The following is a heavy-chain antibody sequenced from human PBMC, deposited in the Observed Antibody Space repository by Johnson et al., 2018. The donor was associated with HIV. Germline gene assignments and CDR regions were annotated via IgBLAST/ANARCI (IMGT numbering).Heavy chain of an antibody. Sequence: QVQLVESGGGVVQPGRSLRLSCAASGFTFSSYGMHWVRQAPGKGLEWVAVIWYDGSNKYYAYSVKGRFTISRDSSKNTLYLQVNSLRAEDTAVYYCARDLYYYDTSGYYLNGPDAFDIWGQGTMVTVSS. CDR3: ARDLYYYDTSGYYLNGPDAFDI. V-gene: IGHV3-33*01. CDR1: GFTFSSYG. D-gene: IGHD3-22*01. CDR2: IWYDGSNK. J-gene: IGHJ3*02.